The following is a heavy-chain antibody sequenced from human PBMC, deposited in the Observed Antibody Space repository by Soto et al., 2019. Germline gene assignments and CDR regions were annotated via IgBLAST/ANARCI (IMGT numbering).Heavy chain of an antibody. V-gene: IGHV3-48*01. CDR2: ISSSSSKV. Sequence: PGGSLRLSCAVSGFTFSNYGMIWVRQAPGKGLEWVSYISSSSSKVYYADSVKGRFTISRDNAKNSLYLQMNSLRAEDTAVYYCARDHDSSGNYLDYLDYWGQGTLVTVSS. J-gene: IGHJ4*02. CDR1: GFTFSNYG. CDR3: ARDHDSSGNYLDYLDY. D-gene: IGHD3-22*01.